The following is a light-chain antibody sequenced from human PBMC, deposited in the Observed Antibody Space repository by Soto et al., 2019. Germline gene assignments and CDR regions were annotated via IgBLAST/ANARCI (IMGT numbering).Light chain of an antibody. Sequence: GDRVTITCRASQTISTWMAWYQQKPGKAPKLLVYDASTLQSGVASRFSGSGSGTEFALTISSLQPEDFATYYCLQHNSYPRTFGQGTKVDIK. CDR3: LQHNSYPRT. CDR1: QTISTW. V-gene: IGKV1-9*01. CDR2: DAS. J-gene: IGKJ1*01.